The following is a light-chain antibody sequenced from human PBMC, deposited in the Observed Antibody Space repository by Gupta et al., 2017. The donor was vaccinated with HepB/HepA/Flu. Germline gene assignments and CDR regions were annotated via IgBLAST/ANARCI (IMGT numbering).Light chain of an antibody. Sequence: EIVLTQSPATLSLSPGERATLSCRASQSVRSYLACYQQKPVQAPRLPIYDASNRATGIPARFSGSGYGTDLTLTLSSLEPEDFAVYYCQQRSNWPLTFGGGTKVEIK. CDR1: QSVRSY. J-gene: IGKJ4*01. CDR2: DAS. V-gene: IGKV3-11*01. CDR3: QQRSNWPLT.